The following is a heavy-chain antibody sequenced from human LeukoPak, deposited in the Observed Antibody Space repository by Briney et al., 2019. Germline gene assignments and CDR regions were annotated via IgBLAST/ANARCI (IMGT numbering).Heavy chain of an antibody. CDR1: GFTVSRDW. Sequence: GGSLRLSCADSGFTVSRDWMHWVRQVPGKGLVWVSRIDSDGSSTDYADSVKGRFTISRDNAKNTLYLQMNSLRTEGTAVYYCARRWAVAAVDYWGQGTLVTVSS. D-gene: IGHD6-19*01. CDR3: ARRWAVAAVDY. CDR2: IDSDGSST. V-gene: IGHV3-74*01. J-gene: IGHJ4*02.